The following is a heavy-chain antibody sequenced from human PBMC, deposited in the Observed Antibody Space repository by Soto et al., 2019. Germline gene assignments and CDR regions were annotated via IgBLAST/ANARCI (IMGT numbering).Heavy chain of an antibody. D-gene: IGHD2-8*02. J-gene: IGHJ4*02. Sequence: SETLSLTCSVSGGSISGSYWSWIRQSPGKGLEWLGYVYYTGSTNYSPSLRSRVSISVDTSKNEFSLRLSSVTAADKAVYFCARSVADPGAHIDHWGQGTQVTVSS. CDR2: VYYTGST. CDR3: ARSVADPGAHIDH. CDR1: GGSISGSY. V-gene: IGHV4-59*01.